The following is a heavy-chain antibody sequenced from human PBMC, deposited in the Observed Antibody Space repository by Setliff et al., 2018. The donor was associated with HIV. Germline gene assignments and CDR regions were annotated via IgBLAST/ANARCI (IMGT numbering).Heavy chain of an antibody. Sequence: SLRLSCAASGFTFSNYWMSWVRQAPGKRPEWVANIKGDGSETYYVDFVKGRFTISRDNAKNSLYLQMNSLRVEDTAVYSCARPFGQWGQGALVTVSS. CDR1: GFTFSNYW. J-gene: IGHJ4*02. V-gene: IGHV3-7*01. CDR2: IKGDGSET. CDR3: ARPFGQ.